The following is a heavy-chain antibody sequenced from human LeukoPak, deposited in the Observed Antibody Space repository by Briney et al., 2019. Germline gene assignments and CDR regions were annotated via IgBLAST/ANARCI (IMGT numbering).Heavy chain of an antibody. Sequence: GGSLRLSCAASGFTVSSNYMSWVRQAPGKGLEWVSVIYSGGSTYYADSVKGRFTISRDNSKSTLYLQMNSLRAEDTAVYYCARVREVEMATITNRWFDPWGQGTLVTVSS. D-gene: IGHD5-24*01. CDR3: ARVREVEMATITNRWFDP. CDR2: IYSGGST. V-gene: IGHV3-53*01. J-gene: IGHJ5*02. CDR1: GFTVSSNY.